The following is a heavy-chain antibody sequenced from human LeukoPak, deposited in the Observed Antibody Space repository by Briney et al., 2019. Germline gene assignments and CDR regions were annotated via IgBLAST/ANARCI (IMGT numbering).Heavy chain of an antibody. D-gene: IGHD1-26*01. J-gene: IGHJ4*02. Sequence: PSETLSLTCNVSGGSISSYYWSWIRQPPGKGLEWIGYIYNSGGTNYNPSLKSRVTFSVDMSKNKFSLKLTSVTAADTAVYYCARLWFSNSGSYLAPSDYWGQGTLVTVSS. V-gene: IGHV4-59*08. CDR3: ARLWFSNSGSYLAPSDY. CDR2: IYNSGGT. CDR1: GGSISSYY.